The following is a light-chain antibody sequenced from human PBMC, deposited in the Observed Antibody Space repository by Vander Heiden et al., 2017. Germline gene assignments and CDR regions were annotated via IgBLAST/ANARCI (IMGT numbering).Light chain of an antibody. J-gene: IGLJ3*02. CDR1: SSNIGAGYD. CDR3: QSYDSSLSGWV. V-gene: IGLV1-40*01. CDR2: GNS. Sequence: QSVLTQPHSVSGAPGQRVTISCTGSSSNIGAGYDVHWYQQLPGTAPKLLIYGNSNRPSGVPDRFSGSKSGTSASLTITGLQAEEEADYYCQSYDSSLSGWVFGGGTKLTVL.